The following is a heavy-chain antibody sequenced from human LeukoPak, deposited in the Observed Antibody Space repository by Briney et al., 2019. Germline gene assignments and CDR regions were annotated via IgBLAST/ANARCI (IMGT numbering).Heavy chain of an antibody. V-gene: IGHV3-33*01. CDR3: ASRLKSLSGYYAFDI. CDR1: GFTFSSYG. CDR2: IWYDGSK. Sequence: GGSLRLSCAASGFTFSSYGMHWVRQAPGKGLEWVAVIWYDGSKSYADSVKGRFTISRDNSKNTLYVQMNSVRAEDTAVYYCASRLKSLSGYYAFDIWGQGTMVTVSS. D-gene: IGHD3-22*01. J-gene: IGHJ3*02.